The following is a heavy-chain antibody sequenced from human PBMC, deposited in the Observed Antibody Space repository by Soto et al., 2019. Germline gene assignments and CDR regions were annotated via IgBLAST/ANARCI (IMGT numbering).Heavy chain of an antibody. CDR1: GGSFSGYY. CDR3: AGCSGGSCYFYYYGMDV. Sequence: QVQLQQWGAGLLKPSETLSLTCAVYGGSFSGYYWSWIRQPPGKGLEWIGEINHSGSTNYNPSLKSRVTISVDMSKNQFSLKLSSVTAADTAVYYCAGCSGGSCYFYYYGMDVWGQGTTVTVSS. V-gene: IGHV4-34*01. D-gene: IGHD2-15*01. J-gene: IGHJ6*02. CDR2: INHSGST.